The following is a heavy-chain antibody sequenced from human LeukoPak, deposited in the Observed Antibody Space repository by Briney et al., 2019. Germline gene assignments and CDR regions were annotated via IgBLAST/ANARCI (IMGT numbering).Heavy chain of an antibody. Sequence: PGGSLRLSCAASGFTFSQYWMSWVRQAPGKGLEWVANIKHDGSEKQDGSEKNYVDSVKGRFTISRDNAKNSLYLQMNSLRAEDTAVYFCAKRGVVIRVILVGFHKEAYYFDSWGQGALVTVSS. D-gene: IGHD3-22*01. CDR3: AKRGVVIRVILVGFHKEAYYFDS. J-gene: IGHJ4*02. V-gene: IGHV3-7*03. CDR2: IKHDGSEKQDGSEK. CDR1: GFTFSQYW.